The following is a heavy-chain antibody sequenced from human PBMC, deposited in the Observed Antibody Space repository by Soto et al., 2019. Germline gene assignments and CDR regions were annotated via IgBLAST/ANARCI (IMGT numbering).Heavy chain of an antibody. Sequence: ASVKVSCKASGGTFSSYAISWVRQAPGQGLEWMGGIIPIFGTANYAQKFQGRVTITADESTSTAYMELSSLRSEDTAVYYCASDPTHWASGQQDDYWGQGTLVTVSS. J-gene: IGHJ4*02. V-gene: IGHV1-69*13. CDR1: GGTFSSYA. CDR2: IIPIFGTA. CDR3: ASDPTHWASGQQDDY. D-gene: IGHD6-13*01.